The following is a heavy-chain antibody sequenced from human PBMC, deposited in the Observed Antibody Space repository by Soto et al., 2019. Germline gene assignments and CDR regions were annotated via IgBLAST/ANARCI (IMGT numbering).Heavy chain of an antibody. D-gene: IGHD2-8*01. CDR1: GFTFSSYS. V-gene: IGHV3-48*01. CDR2: ISGSSSMI. Sequence: GGSLRLSCAASGFTFSSYSMNWVRQAPGKGLEWVSYISGSSSMIYYADSVKGRFTISRDNAKNSLYLQMNSLRAEDTAVYYCARDLNPRQEMLYALLGYWGQGTLVT. J-gene: IGHJ4*02. CDR3: ARDLNPRQEMLYALLGY.